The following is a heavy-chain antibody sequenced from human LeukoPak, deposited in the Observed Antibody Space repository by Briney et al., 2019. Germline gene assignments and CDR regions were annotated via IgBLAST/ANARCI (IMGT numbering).Heavy chain of an antibody. CDR1: GFTFSSYA. D-gene: IGHD5-18*01. Sequence: SGGSLRLSCAASGFTFSSYAMSWVRQAPGKGLEWVSAISGSGGSTYYADSVKGRFTISRDNSKNTLYLQKNSLRAEDTAVYYCAEDRKWDTAMEKADYWGQGTLVTVSS. CDR3: AEDRKWDTAMEKADY. V-gene: IGHV3-23*01. J-gene: IGHJ4*02. CDR2: ISGSGGST.